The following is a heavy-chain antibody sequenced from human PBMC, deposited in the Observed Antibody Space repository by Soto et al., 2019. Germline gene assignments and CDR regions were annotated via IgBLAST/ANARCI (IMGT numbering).Heavy chain of an antibody. V-gene: IGHV3-23*01. J-gene: IGHJ4*02. CDR3: ARVSSSWYSGFFDL. D-gene: IGHD6-13*01. CDR1: GFTFNSHA. Sequence: EVQLLESGGGLVQPGGSLRLSCTASGFTFNSHAMTWVRQAPGKGLEWVSGLSDSGGSTYYADFVKGWFTISRDNSMNTLYLQMNPLSAEDTAVYYCARVSSSWYSGFFDLWGQGTLVTVSS. CDR2: LSDSGGST.